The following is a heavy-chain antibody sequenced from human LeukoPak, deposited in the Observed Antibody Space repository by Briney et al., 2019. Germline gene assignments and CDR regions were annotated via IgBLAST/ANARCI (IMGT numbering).Heavy chain of an antibody. CDR1: GGSISSYY. Sequence: PSETLSLTCTVSGGSISSYYWSWIRQPPGKGLEWIGYIYCSGSTNYNPSLKSRVTISVDTSKNQFSLKLSSVTAADTAVYYCARLYGDYAWGQGTLVTVSS. CDR2: IYCSGST. J-gene: IGHJ5*02. CDR3: ARLYGDYA. D-gene: IGHD4-17*01. V-gene: IGHV4-59*01.